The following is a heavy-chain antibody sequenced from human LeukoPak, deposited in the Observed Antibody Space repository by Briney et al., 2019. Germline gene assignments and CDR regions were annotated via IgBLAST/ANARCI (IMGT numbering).Heavy chain of an antibody. Sequence: SETLSLTCTVSGGSTSSSSYYWGWIRQPPGKGLEWIGSIYYSGSSYYNPSLKSRVTISVDTSKNQFSLKLSSVTAADTAVYYCAKSVNVVPAAGSRPPNHPYYYYGMDVWGQGTKVTVSS. D-gene: IGHD2-2*01. V-gene: IGHV4-39*01. CDR3: AKSVNVVPAAGSRPPNHPYYYYGMDV. CDR1: GGSTSSSSYY. J-gene: IGHJ6*02. CDR2: IYYSGSS.